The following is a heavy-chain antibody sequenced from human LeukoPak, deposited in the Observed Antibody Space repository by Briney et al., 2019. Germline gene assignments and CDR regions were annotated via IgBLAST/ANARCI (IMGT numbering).Heavy chain of an antibody. CDR3: GRGTYSDY. CDR2: IGASNTNT. D-gene: IGHD1-1*01. V-gene: IGHV1-18*01. CDR1: GYTFTDYG. J-gene: IGHJ4*02. Sequence: ASVKVSCKASGYTFTDYGISWVRQAPGQGLEWMGWIGASNTNTDYPQNLQGRVTVTSDTSTSTAYMELRSLRSDDTAVYYCGRGTYSDYWGQGTLVTVPS.